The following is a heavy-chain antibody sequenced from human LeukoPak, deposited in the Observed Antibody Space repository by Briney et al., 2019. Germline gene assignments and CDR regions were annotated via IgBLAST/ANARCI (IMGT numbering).Heavy chain of an antibody. V-gene: IGHV3-30*02. J-gene: IGHJ3*02. Sequence: AGGPLRLSCAASGFTFSSYGMHWVRQAPGKGLEWVAFIRYDGSNKYYADSVKGRFTISRDNSKNTLYLQMNSLRAEDTAVYYCAKDLYSSSFNEGAFDIWGQGTMVTVSS. D-gene: IGHD6-13*01. CDR1: GFTFSSYG. CDR3: AKDLYSSSFNEGAFDI. CDR2: IRYDGSNK.